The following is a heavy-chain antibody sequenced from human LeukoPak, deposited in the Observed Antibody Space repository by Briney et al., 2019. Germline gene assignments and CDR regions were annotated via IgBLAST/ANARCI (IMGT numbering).Heavy chain of an antibody. CDR1: GGTFSSYA. V-gene: IGHV1-69*05. CDR3: ATSTHYYDSSGYYYAYFDY. D-gene: IGHD3-22*01. Sequence: GASVKVSCKASGGTFSSYAISWVRQAPGQGLEWMGGIIPIFGTANYAQKFQGRVTITTDESTSTAYMELSSLRSEDTAVYYCATSTHYYDSSGYYYAYFDYWGQGTLVTVSS. CDR2: IIPIFGTA. J-gene: IGHJ4*02.